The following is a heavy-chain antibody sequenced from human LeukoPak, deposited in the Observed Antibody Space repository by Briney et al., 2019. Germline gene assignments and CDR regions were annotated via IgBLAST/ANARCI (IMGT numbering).Heavy chain of an antibody. J-gene: IGHJ3*02. CDR2: ISTDSLTI. CDR1: GFTFSSHA. D-gene: IGHD1-26*01. CDR3: ARKAQTGSHSGPFDI. Sequence: GGSLRLSCAASGFTFSSHAMNWVRQAPGKGLEWISSISTDSLTIKYADFVSGQFTISRDNAEHLLFLQMNSLRAEDTAVYYCARKAQTGSHSGPFDIWGQGKLVTASS. V-gene: IGHV3-48*04.